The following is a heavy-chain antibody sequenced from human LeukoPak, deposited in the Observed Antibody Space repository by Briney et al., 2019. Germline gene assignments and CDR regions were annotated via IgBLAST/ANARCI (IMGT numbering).Heavy chain of an antibody. D-gene: IGHD3-22*01. J-gene: IGHJ6*03. CDR1: GGSISSYY. CDR3: ARDGHYYDSSGYEGYYYYYMDV. CDR2: IYYSGST. V-gene: IGHV4-59*12. Sequence: SETLSLTCTVSGGSISSYYWSWIRQPPGKGLEWIGYIYYSGSTNYNPSLKSRVTISVDTSKNQFSLKLSSVTAADTAVYYCARDGHYYDSSGYEGYYYYYMDVWGKGTTVTVSS.